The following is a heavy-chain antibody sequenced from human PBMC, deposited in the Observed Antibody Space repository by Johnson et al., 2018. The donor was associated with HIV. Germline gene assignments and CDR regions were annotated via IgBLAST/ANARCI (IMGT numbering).Heavy chain of an antibody. CDR1: QFTLSRDN. D-gene: IGHD6-13*01. CDR3: ARDDIGNPVSSYDAFDI. CDR2: ISYDGSNK. Sequence: QVQLVESGGGLAQPAWSPRLSCAASQFTLSRDNMNCVRQAPGTGLEWVAVISYDGSNKYYADSVTGRFTIYRDNSKNTLYLQMNSLRAEDTAVYYCARDDIGNPVSSYDAFDIWGQGTMVTVSS. V-gene: IGHV3-30-3*01. J-gene: IGHJ3*02.